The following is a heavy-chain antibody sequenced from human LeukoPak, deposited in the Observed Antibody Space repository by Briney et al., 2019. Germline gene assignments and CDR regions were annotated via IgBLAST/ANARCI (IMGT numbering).Heavy chain of an antibody. CDR3: ARVPRGGDEFDP. V-gene: IGHV1-18*01. Sequence: GASVKVSCKASGYTFTSHGISWVRQAPGQGLEWMGWISTYNGNTNYAQKLQGRVSMTTDTSTSTAYMDLRSLRSDDTAVYYCARVPRGGDEFDPWGQGTLVIVSS. CDR1: GYTFTSHG. J-gene: IGHJ5*02. D-gene: IGHD2-21*01. CDR2: ISTYNGNT.